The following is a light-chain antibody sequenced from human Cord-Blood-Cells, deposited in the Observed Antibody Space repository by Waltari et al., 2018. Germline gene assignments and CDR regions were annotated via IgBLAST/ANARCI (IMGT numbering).Light chain of an antibody. J-gene: IGLJ3*02. CDR1: SGHSSYI. CDR3: ETWDSNTWV. Sequence: QPVLTQSSSASASLGSSVKLTCTLSSGHSSYIIPWHQQQPGKAPRYLMKLEGSGSNNKGSGVPDRFSGSSSGADRYLTISNLQSEDEADYYCETWDSNTWVFGGGTKLTVL. V-gene: IGLV4-60*03. CDR2: LEGSGSN.